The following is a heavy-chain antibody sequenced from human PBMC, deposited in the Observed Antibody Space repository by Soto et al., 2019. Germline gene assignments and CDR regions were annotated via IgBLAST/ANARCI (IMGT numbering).Heavy chain of an antibody. CDR2: ISGSGSSR. D-gene: IGHD6-13*01. J-gene: IGHJ6*02. V-gene: IGHV3-23*01. CDR1: GFTFNTYA. CDR3: ARESIAAAGTAYYGMDV. Sequence: GGSLRLSCAASGFTFNTYAKTWVRQAPGKGLEWLSTISGSGSSRYYLDSVRGRFTISRDNSKNTLYLQMNSLRAEDTAVYYCARESIAAAGTAYYGMDVWGQGTTVTVSS.